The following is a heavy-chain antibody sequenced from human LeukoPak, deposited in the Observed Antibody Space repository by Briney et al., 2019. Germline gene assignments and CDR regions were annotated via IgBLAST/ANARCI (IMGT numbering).Heavy chain of an antibody. Sequence: ASVKVSCKASGYTFTSYDINWVRQATGQGLEWMGWMNPNSGNTGCAQKFQGRVTITRNTSISTAYMELSSLRSEDTAVYYCARGRKHGVDAFDIWGQGTMVTVSS. D-gene: IGHD4-17*01. CDR1: GYTFTSYD. V-gene: IGHV1-8*03. CDR3: ARGRKHGVDAFDI. J-gene: IGHJ3*02. CDR2: MNPNSGNT.